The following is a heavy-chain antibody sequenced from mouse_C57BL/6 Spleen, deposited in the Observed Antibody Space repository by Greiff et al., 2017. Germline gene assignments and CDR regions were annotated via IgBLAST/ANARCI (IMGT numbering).Heavy chain of an antibody. CDR3: AGSATSAFDY. J-gene: IGHJ2*01. V-gene: IGHV1-54*01. CDR2: INPGSGGT. D-gene: IGHD1-2*01. Sequence: QVQLQQSGAELVRPGTSVKVSCKASGYAFTNYLIEWVKQRPGQGLEWIGVINPGSGGTNYNEKFKGKATLTADKSSSTAYMQLSGLTSEDSAIYFCAGSATSAFDYWGQGTTLTVSS. CDR1: GYAFTNYL.